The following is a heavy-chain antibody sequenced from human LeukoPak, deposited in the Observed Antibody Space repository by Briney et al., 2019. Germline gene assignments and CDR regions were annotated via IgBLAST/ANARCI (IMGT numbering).Heavy chain of an antibody. CDR1: GYTFTGYY. D-gene: IGHD1-1*01. Sequence: GASVNVSCKSSGYTFTGYYMHWVRQAPGQGLEWMGWINPNSGGTNYAQKFQGRGTMTRDTSISTAYMELSRLRSDDTAVYYCATPYNWNDVSYYYMDVWGKGTTVTVSS. CDR3: ATPYNWNDVSYYYMDV. V-gene: IGHV1-2*02. J-gene: IGHJ6*03. CDR2: INPNSGGT.